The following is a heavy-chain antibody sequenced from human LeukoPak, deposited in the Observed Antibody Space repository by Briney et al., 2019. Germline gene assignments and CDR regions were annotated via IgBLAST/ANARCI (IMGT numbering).Heavy chain of an antibody. V-gene: IGHV1-69*13. Sequence: SVKVSCKASGGTFSSYAISWVRQAPGQGLEWMGGIIPIFGTANYAQKFQDRVTITADESTSTAYMELSSLRSEDTAVYYCARSTRITMIVVAENLDYWGQGTLVTVSS. CDR1: GGTFSSYA. J-gene: IGHJ4*02. D-gene: IGHD3-22*01. CDR3: ARSTRITMIVVAENLDY. CDR2: IIPIFGTA.